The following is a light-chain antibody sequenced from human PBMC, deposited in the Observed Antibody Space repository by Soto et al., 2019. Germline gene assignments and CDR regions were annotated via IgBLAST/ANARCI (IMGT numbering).Light chain of an antibody. V-gene: IGKV3-15*01. CDR1: QSVSSN. CDR2: GAS. CDR3: QQYNNWPRT. Sequence: ETAMAQSPATLSLSPEERATLSCRASQSVSSNLAWYQQKPGQAPRLLIYGASTRATGIAARFSGSGSGTEFTLTISSLQSEDFAIYYCQQYNNWPRTFGQGTKVEIK. J-gene: IGKJ1*01.